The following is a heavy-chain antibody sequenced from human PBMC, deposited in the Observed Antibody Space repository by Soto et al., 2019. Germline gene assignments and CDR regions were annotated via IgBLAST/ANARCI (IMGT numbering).Heavy chain of an antibody. V-gene: IGHV4-31*03. Sequence: SLSLTCTVSGGSISSGGYYWSWIRQHPGKGLEWIGYIYYSGSTYYNPSLKSRVTISVDTSKNQFSLKLSSVTAADTAVYYCARDSDCGGDCYSAYYGMDVWGQGTTVTVSS. D-gene: IGHD2-21*02. CDR3: ARDSDCGGDCYSAYYGMDV. CDR2: IYYSGST. J-gene: IGHJ6*02. CDR1: GGSISSGGYY.